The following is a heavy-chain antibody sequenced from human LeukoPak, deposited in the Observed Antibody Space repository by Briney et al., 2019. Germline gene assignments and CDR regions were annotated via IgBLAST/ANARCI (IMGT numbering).Heavy chain of an antibody. V-gene: IGHV3-30-3*01. CDR2: ISYDGSNK. Sequence: GGSLRLSCAASGFTFSSYAMHWVRQAPGKGLEWVAVISYDGSNKYYADSVKGRFTISRDNSKNTLYLQMNSLRAEDTAVYYCARPSTFGELDYWGQGTLVTVSS. D-gene: IGHD3-10*01. J-gene: IGHJ4*02. CDR1: GFTFSSYA. CDR3: ARPSTFGELDY.